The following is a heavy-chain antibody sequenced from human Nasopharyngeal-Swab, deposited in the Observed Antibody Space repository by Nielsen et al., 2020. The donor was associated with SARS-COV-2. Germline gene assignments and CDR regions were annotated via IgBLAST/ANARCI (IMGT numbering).Heavy chain of an antibody. CDR2: VNQDGSRR. V-gene: IGHV3-74*01. J-gene: IGHJ5*02. CDR3: ARPLSRDSTWTTEANWFDP. Sequence: GESLKISCVASGVIFSKYWMHWVRQAPGKGLVWVSRVNQDGSRRDYADSVRGRFTISRDNSENTVYLQMNSLRAEDTALYHCARPLSRDSTWTTEANWFDPWGQGTLVTVSS. CDR1: GVIFSKYW. D-gene: IGHD6-13*01.